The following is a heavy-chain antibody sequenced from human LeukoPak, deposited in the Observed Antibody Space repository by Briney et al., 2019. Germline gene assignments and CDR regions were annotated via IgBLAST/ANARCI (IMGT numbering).Heavy chain of an antibody. CDR3: AREDSSSSGVGYYYYMDV. CDR1: GGSISSYY. V-gene: IGHV4-59*01. Sequence: SETLSLTCTVSGGSISSYYWSWIRQPPGKGLEWIGYISYSGSTNYIPSLKSRVTISVDTSKNQFSLKLNSVTAADTAVYYCAREDSSSSGVGYYYYMDVWGKGTTVTVSS. D-gene: IGHD6-6*01. J-gene: IGHJ6*03. CDR2: ISYSGST.